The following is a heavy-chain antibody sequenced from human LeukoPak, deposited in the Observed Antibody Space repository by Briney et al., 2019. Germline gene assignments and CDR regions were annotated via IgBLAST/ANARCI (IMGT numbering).Heavy chain of an antibody. CDR1: GGSISSYY. CDR2: IYYSGST. V-gene: IGHV4-59*01. Sequence: SETLSLTCTVSGGSISSYYWSWIRQPPGKGLEWIGYIYYSGSTNYNPSLKSRVTISVDTSKNQFSLKLSSVTAAHTAVYYCARDRPTRSIRRTPGPYGMDVWGQGTTVTVSS. J-gene: IGHJ6*02. CDR3: ARDRPTRSIRRTPGPYGMDV. D-gene: IGHD3-3*02.